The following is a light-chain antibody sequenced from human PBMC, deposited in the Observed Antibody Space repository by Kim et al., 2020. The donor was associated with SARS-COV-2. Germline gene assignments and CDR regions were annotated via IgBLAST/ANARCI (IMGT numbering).Light chain of an antibody. CDR1: SSNIGSNY. J-gene: IGLJ3*02. CDR3: AAWDDSLSGWV. CDR2: RNN. V-gene: IGLV1-47*01. Sequence: GQRGSMCCCGSSSNIGSNYVYWYQQLPGTAPKLLIYRNNQRPSGVPDRFSGSKSGTSASLAISGLRSEDEADYYCAAWDDSLSGWVFGGGTKLTVL.